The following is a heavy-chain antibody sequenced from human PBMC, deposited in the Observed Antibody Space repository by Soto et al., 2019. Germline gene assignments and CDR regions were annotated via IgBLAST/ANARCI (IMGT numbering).Heavy chain of an antibody. CDR3: ARDPGDRNGMSV. V-gene: IGHV3-66*01. CDR1: GFTVSDDY. D-gene: IGHD1-26*01. J-gene: IGHJ6*02. CDR2: IYSGGGR. Sequence: EVQVVESGGDLVQPGGSLRLSCAASGFTVSDDYMNWVRQAPGKGLEWVSVIYSGGGRYYADSVKGRFTISRDNSKNMVYLQMTSLRAEDTAVYYCARDPGDRNGMSVWGQGTTVTVSS.